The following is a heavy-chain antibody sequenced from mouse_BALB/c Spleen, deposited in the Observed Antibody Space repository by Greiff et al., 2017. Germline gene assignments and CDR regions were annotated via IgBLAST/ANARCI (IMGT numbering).Heavy chain of an antibody. CDR2: ISDGGSYT. J-gene: IGHJ4*01. CDR1: GFTFSDYY. V-gene: IGHV5-4*02. Sequence: EVKLVESGGGLVQPGGSLKLSCAASGFTFSDYYMYWVRQTPEKRLEWVATISDGGSYTYYPDSVKGRFTISRDNAKNNLYLQMSSLKSEDTAMYYCARDRGNYAMDYWGQGTSVTVSS. CDR3: ARDRGNYAMDY. D-gene: IGHD1-1*02.